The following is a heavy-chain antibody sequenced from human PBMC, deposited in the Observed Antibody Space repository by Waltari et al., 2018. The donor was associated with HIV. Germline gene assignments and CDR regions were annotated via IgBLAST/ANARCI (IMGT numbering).Heavy chain of an antibody. D-gene: IGHD3-22*01. J-gene: IGHJ3*02. CDR2: ISGYNGNT. CDR3: ARAPRATMIVVGGDALEI. CDR1: GYTFTDYV. Sequence: QVQLVQSGAEVKKPGASVKVSCKASGYTFTDYVVSWVRKAPGPGLEWMGWISGYNGNTKYTQKFQGRVTMTTDTSTSTAYMELRSLRSDDTAVYYCARAPRATMIVVGGDALEIWGQGTMVTVSS. V-gene: IGHV1-18*01.